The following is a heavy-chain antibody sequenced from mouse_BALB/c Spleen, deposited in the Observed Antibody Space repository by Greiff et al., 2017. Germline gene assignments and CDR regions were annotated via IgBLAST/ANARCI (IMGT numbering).Heavy chain of an antibody. D-gene: IGHD1-1*01. CDR3: ARREIRITTVVRGAMDY. CDR1: GYTFTSYV. J-gene: IGHJ4*01. Sequence: EVQLQQSGPELVKPGASVKMSCKASGYTFTSYVMHWVKQKPGQGLEWIGYINPYNDGTKYNEKFKGKATLTSDKSSSTAYMELSSLTSEDSAVYYCARREIRITTVVRGAMDYWGQGTSVTVSS. V-gene: IGHV1-14*01. CDR2: INPYNDGT.